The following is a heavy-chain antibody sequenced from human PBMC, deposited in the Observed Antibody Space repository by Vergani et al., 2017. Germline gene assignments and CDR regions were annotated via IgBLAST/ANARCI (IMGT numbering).Heavy chain of an antibody. D-gene: IGHD4-17*01. CDR1: GFTFSSYA. CDR3: AKDYDYGDHNNWFDP. Sequence: EVQLLESGGGLVQPGGSLRLSCAASGFTFSSYAMSWVRQAPGKGLEWVSAMSGSGGSTYYADSVKGRFTISRDNSKNTLYLQMNSLRAEDTAVYYCAKDYDYGDHNNWFDPWGQGTLVTVSS. CDR2: MSGSGGST. V-gene: IGHV3-23*01. J-gene: IGHJ5*02.